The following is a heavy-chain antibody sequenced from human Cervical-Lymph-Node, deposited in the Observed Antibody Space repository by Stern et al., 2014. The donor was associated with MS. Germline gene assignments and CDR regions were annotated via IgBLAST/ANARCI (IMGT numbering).Heavy chain of an antibody. V-gene: IGHV1-8*01. J-gene: IGHJ4*02. CDR3: ARGGITGTTSFDY. CDR1: GYTFTSFD. D-gene: IGHD1-7*01. Sequence: VQLVESGAEVRKPGASMKVSCKASGYTFTSFDIHWVRQATGQGLEWMGWMNPNSGNTVYAQKFQGRVTMTRNTSIRTAYMELSSLRSEDTAVYYCARGGITGTTSFDYWGQGTLVTVSS. CDR2: MNPNSGNT.